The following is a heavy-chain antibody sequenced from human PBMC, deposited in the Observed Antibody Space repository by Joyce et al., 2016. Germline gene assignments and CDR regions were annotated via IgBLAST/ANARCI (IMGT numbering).Heavy chain of an antibody. V-gene: IGHV4-61*01. CDR2: IFYTGTT. Sequence: QVRLQESGPRLVKPSETLSLTCTVSGGSGRSGSYYWSWIRQPPGKGLEWIGYIFYTGTTGYNPSLMSRLSISVDTSKNQFSLNLMSVTAADTAVYYCARVVVTAGSSYYYYGMDVWGQGTTVAVAS. D-gene: IGHD2-21*02. J-gene: IGHJ6*02. CDR3: ARVVVTAGSSYYYYGMDV. CDR1: GGSGRSGSYY.